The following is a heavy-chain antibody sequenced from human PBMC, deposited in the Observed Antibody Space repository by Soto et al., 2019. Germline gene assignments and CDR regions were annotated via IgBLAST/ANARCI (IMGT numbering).Heavy chain of an antibody. Sequence: EVPLVESGGDLVQPGGSLRLSCVASGFTFSSYEMMWVRQAPGKGLEWVSFIHTSGGTIYYADSVKGRFSISRDNAQNSLYLQMNSLRADDTAVYYFATSLSGYYYNYWGQGTLVTVSS. J-gene: IGHJ4*02. D-gene: IGHD3-22*01. CDR2: IHTSGGTI. CDR3: ATSLSGYYYNY. V-gene: IGHV3-48*03. CDR1: GFTFSSYE.